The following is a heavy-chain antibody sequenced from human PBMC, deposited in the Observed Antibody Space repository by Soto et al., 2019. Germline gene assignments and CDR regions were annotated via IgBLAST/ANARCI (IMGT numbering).Heavy chain of an antibody. CDR2: ISGYNGDT. Sequence: QGQLVQSGAEVKQPGASVKVSCKASGYSFSTYGISWVRQAPGQGLEWMGWISGYNGDTNYAQKFQGRVTMTIDTSTTTAYLEVRRLTYDDTAVYFCAKNGHPPYYYYGMDVWGQGTTVTVSS. J-gene: IGHJ6*02. CDR1: GYSFSTYG. CDR3: AKNGHPPYYYYGMDV. D-gene: IGHD2-8*01. V-gene: IGHV1-18*01.